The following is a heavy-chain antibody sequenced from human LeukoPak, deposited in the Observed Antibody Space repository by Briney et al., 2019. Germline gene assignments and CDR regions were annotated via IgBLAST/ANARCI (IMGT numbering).Heavy chain of an antibody. Sequence: GESLKISCKCSGFIFTSYWIGWVRQMPGKGLELMGIIYPGDSDTIYSPSFQGQVTISVDKSISTAYLQWSSLKASATANYYCAKIDRQYCSRSSCYALDYWGQGTQVTVSS. CDR3: AKIDRQYCSRSSCYALDY. CDR2: IYPGDSDT. CDR1: GFIFTSYW. V-gene: IGHV5-51*01. D-gene: IGHD2-2*01. J-gene: IGHJ4*02.